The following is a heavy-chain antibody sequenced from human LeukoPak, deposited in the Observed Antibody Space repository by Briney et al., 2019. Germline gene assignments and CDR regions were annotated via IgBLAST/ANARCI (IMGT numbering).Heavy chain of an antibody. D-gene: IGHD5-18*01. CDR3: ARIVPYNYGYIDY. V-gene: IGHV4-59*01. CDR1: GGSISPYY. Sequence: PSETLSLTCTVSGGSISPYYWSWIRQPPGKGLEWIGYNYYSGSTNYNPSLRSRVTISVDTSKNQLSLKLSSVTAADTAVYYCARIVPYNYGYIDYWGQGTLVTVSS. CDR2: NYYSGST. J-gene: IGHJ4*02.